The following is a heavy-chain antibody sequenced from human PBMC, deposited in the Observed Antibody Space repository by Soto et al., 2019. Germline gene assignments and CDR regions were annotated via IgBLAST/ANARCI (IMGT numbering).Heavy chain of an antibody. Sequence: SETLSLTCPVSSGSISSYYWSWIRQPPGKRLEWIGYVYYSGTTNYNPSLKSRITISVDLSKNQFSLRLSSVTTADTALYYCARTTAVPNTLRSRYFFDYWGQGTLVTVSS. CDR1: SGSISSYY. V-gene: IGHV4-59*01. J-gene: IGHJ4*02. CDR3: ARTTAVPNTLRSRYFFDY. D-gene: IGHD4-17*01. CDR2: VYYSGTT.